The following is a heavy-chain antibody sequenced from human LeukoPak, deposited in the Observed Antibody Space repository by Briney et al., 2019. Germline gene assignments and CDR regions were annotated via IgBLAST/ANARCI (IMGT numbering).Heavy chain of an antibody. J-gene: IGHJ4*02. V-gene: IGHV3-23*01. Sequence: GGSLRLSCAASGFTFSSYAMSWVRQAPGKGLEWVSGISGSGGSTYYADSVKGRFTISRDNSKNTRYLQMNRLGAEDTAMYYCAKGGVGSGKTFDSWGQGTLVTVSS. D-gene: IGHD3-10*01. CDR1: GFTFSSYA. CDR2: ISGSGGST. CDR3: AKGGVGSGKTFDS.